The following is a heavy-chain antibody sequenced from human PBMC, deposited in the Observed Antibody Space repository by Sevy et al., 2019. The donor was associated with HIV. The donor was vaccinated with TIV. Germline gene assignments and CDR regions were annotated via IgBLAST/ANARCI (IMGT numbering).Heavy chain of an antibody. CDR1: GFTFSSYA. CDR2: ISGSGGST. J-gene: IGHJ4*02. CDR3: AKDPTRPTSGKFEY. D-gene: IGHD3-10*01. V-gene: IGHV3-23*01. Sequence: GGSLRLSCAASGFTFSSYAMSWVRQAPGKGLEWVSAISGSGGSTYYEDSVKGRFTISRDNSKNTLYLQMNSLRAEDTAVYYCAKDPTRPTSGKFEYWGQGTLVTVSS.